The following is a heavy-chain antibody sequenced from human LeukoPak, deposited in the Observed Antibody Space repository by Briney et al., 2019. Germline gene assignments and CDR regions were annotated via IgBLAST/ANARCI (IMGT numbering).Heavy chain of an antibody. Sequence: SETLSLTCNVSGASISDYCWSWVRQSPEKGLERIVSLLYRGSTHYNPSLRSRVAISHDTSNNQFSLKLTSVTTADTAVYYCARFAGVRGVLEDPLYYFDYWGQGTLVTVSS. CDR1: GASISDYC. CDR2: LLYRGST. D-gene: IGHD3-10*01. CDR3: ARFAGVRGVLEDPLYYFDY. J-gene: IGHJ4*02. V-gene: IGHV4-59*01.